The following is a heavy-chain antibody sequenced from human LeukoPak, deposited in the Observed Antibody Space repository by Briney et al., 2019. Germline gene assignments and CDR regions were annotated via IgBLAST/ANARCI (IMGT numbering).Heavy chain of an antibody. V-gene: IGHV3-7*01. D-gene: IGHD2-15*01. CDR3: AREVEDEGDY. CDR2: IKQDRSEK. J-gene: IGHJ4*02. Sequence: PGGSLRLSCAASGFNFKSYWMSWVRQAPGKGLEWVANIKQDRSEKYYVDSVKGRFTISRDNAKNSLYLQMNSLRAEDTAVYYCAREVEDEGDYWGQGTLVTVSS. CDR1: GFNFKSYW.